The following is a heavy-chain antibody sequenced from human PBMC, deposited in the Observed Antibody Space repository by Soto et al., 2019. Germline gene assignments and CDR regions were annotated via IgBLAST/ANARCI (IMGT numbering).Heavy chain of an antibody. D-gene: IGHD3-22*01. V-gene: IGHV1-18*01. Sequence: ASVKVSCKASGYTFTSYGISWVRQAPGQGLEWMGWISAYNGNTNYAQKLQGRVTMTTDTSTSTAYLQWSSLKASDTAMYYCARHGDSSGYYLYYYYGMDVWGQGTTVTVSS. CDR3: ARHGDSSGYYLYYYYGMDV. CDR1: GYTFTSYG. J-gene: IGHJ6*02. CDR2: ISAYNGNT.